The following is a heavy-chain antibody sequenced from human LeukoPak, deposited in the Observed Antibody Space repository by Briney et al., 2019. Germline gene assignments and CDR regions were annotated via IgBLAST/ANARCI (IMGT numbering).Heavy chain of an antibody. CDR1: GFRFDDYS. Sequence: GGSLRLSCAASGFRFDDYSMNWVRHVPGKGLEWVAGINWDGASTGYRNSMKGRFTISRDNGKNSLYLQMNSLRVEDTAVYYCGRVHCSTNSCYDYYDYYMDVTGKGTTVTVSS. CDR2: INWDGAST. J-gene: IGHJ6*03. CDR3: GRVHCSTNSCYDYYDYYMDV. V-gene: IGHV3-20*04. D-gene: IGHD2-15*01.